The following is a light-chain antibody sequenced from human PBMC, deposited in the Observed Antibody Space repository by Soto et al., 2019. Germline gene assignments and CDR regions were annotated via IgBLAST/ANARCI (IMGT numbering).Light chain of an antibody. CDR2: SSN. J-gene: IGLJ2*01. CDR1: SSNIGSNT. CDR3: AAWYDSLNGVV. V-gene: IGLV1-44*01. Sequence: QSVLTQSPSASGTPGQRVTISCSGSSSNIGSNTVSWYQQLPGTAPKLLIYSSNQRPSGVPDRFSGSKSGTSASLAVSGLQSEDEADYYCAAWYDSLNGVVFGGGTKLTVL.